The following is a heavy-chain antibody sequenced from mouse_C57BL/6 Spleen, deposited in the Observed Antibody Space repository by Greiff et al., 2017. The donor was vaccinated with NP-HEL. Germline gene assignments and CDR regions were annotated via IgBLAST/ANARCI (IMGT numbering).Heavy chain of an antibody. CDR3: ARSYYYGSSYSYGYFDV. J-gene: IGHJ1*03. V-gene: IGHV1-52*01. CDR1: GYTFTSYW. D-gene: IGHD1-1*01. CDR2: IDPSDSET. Sequence: QVQLQQPGAELVRPGSSVKLSCKASGYTFTSYWMHWVKQRPIQGLEWIGNIDPSDSETHYNQKFKDKATLTVDKSSSTAYMQLSSLTSEDSAVYYCARSYYYGSSYSYGYFDVWGTGTTVTVSS.